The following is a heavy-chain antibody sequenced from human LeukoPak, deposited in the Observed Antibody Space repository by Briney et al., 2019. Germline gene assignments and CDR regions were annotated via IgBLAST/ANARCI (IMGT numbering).Heavy chain of an antibody. D-gene: IGHD3-3*01. CDR2: IKQDGSEK. Sequence: GGSLRLSCAASGFTFSNYWMSWVRQAPGKGLEWVANIKQDGSEKYYVDSVKGRFTISRDNAKNSVYLQMNSLRAEDTAVYYCASPEWLPDSFDIWGQGTMVTVSS. J-gene: IGHJ3*02. CDR3: ASPEWLPDSFDI. CDR1: GFTFSNYW. V-gene: IGHV3-7*01.